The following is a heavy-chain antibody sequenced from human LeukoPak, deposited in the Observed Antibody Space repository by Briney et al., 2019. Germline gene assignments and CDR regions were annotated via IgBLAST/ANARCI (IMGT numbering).Heavy chain of an antibody. D-gene: IGHD3-16*01. CDR1: GFTFSSYA. Sequence: GGSLRLSCAASGFTFSSYAMTWVRQAPGKGLEWVSGISGSGGRTYYADSVKGRITISRDNSKNTLDLQMNSLRAEDTAVYYCAKDEGWITATFDIWGQGTMVTVSS. CDR2: ISGSGGRT. J-gene: IGHJ3*02. V-gene: IGHV3-23*01. CDR3: AKDEGWITATFDI.